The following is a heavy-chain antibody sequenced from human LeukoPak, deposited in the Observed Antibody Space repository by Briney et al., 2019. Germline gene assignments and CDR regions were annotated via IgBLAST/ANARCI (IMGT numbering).Heavy chain of an antibody. CDR3: AKDRCSNGVGCYYYYMDV. V-gene: IGHV3-23*01. D-gene: IGHD2-8*01. Sequence: GGSLRLSCAASGFTFSNYDMNWIRQAPGKGLEWVSGISGRGGNTNYADSVKGRFSISRDSSKNILYLQMNSLRAEDTAVYYCAKDRCSNGVGCYYYYMDVWGKGTTVTISS. J-gene: IGHJ6*03. CDR1: GFTFSNYD. CDR2: ISGRGGNT.